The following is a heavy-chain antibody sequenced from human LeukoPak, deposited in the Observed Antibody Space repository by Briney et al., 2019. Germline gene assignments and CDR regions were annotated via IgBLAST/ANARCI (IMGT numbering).Heavy chain of an antibody. CDR1: GYTFTNYA. V-gene: IGHV1-3*01. CDR2: INAGNGNT. J-gene: IGHJ4*02. CDR3: ARGDSYGTRFDY. Sequence: GASVKVSCKASGYTFTNYAMHWVRQAPGQRLEWMGWINAGNGNTKYSQKFQGRVTITRDTSASTAYMELSSLRSEDTAVYSCARGDSYGTRFDYWGQGTLVTVSS. D-gene: IGHD5-18*01.